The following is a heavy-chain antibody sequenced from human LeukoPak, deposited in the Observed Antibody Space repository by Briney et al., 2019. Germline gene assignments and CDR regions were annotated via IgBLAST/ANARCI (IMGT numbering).Heavy chain of an antibody. CDR3: ARAVLDIAAAGTENWFDP. Sequence: PSETLSLTCAVSGYSISSGYYWGWIRQPPGKGLEWIGSIYHSGSTYYNPSLKSRVTISVDTSKNQFSLKLSSVTAADTAVYYCARAVLDIAAAGTENWFDPWGQGTLVTVSS. V-gene: IGHV4-38-2*01. CDR1: GYSISSGYY. J-gene: IGHJ5*02. CDR2: IYHSGST. D-gene: IGHD6-13*01.